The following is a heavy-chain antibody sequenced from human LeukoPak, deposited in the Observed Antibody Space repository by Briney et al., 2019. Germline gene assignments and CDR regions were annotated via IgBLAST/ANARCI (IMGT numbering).Heavy chain of an antibody. J-gene: IGHJ4*02. CDR3: ARGLERPNPRGY. CDR1: GYSFTGYY. V-gene: IGHV1-2*02. CDR2: INPNSGDT. Sequence: GASVKVSCKASGYSFTGYYMHWVRQAPGQGLEWMGWINPNSGDTKYAQKFQGRVTMTRDTSISTAYMELTRLRSDDTAVYYCARGLERPNPRGYWGQGTLVTVSS. D-gene: IGHD1-1*01.